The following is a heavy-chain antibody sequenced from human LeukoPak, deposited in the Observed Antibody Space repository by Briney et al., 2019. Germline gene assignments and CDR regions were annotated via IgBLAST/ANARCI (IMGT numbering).Heavy chain of an antibody. V-gene: IGHV3-48*01. CDR1: GFTFSNYN. CDR2: TSDSSSHT. Sequence: GGSLRLSCAASGFTFSNYNMNWVRQAPGKGLEWVSFTSDSSSHTFYSDSVMGRFTVSRDNVKNSLYLQMNGLRAEDTAIYYCARDGEGGAAAGYWGQGTLVTVSS. D-gene: IGHD6-13*01. J-gene: IGHJ4*02. CDR3: ARDGEGGAAAGY.